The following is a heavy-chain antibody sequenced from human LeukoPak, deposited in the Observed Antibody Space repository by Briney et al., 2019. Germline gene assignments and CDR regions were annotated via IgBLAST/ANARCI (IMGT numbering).Heavy chain of an antibody. CDR2: IKSKIDGGTT. D-gene: IGHD1-26*01. J-gene: IGHJ3*02. CDR3: TREKATQWELLGIRDAFDI. V-gene: IGHV3-15*01. CDR1: GFTFSNAW. Sequence: PGGSLRLSCTTSGFTFSNAWMSWVRQAPGKGLEWVGRIKSKIDGGTTDYTAPVKGRFIISRDDSKNTLHLQMNSLKTEDTAVYYCTREKATQWELLGIRDAFDIWGQGTMVTVSS.